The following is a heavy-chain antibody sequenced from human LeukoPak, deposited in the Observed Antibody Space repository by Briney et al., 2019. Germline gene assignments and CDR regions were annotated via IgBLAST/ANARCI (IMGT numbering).Heavy chain of an antibody. J-gene: IGHJ4*02. V-gene: IGHV4-59*01. CDR2: IYYSGST. CDR3: ARGGVDLYSGSYYPFDY. CDR1: GGSISSYY. Sequence: PSETLSLTCTVSGGSISSYYWSWIRQPPGKGLEWIGYIYYSGSTNYNPSLKSRVTISVDMSKNQFSLKLSSVTAADTAVYYCARGGVDLYSGSYYPFDYWGQGTLVTVSS. D-gene: IGHD1-26*01.